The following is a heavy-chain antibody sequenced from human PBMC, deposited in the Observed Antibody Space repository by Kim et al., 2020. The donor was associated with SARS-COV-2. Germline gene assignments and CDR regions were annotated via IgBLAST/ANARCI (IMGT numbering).Heavy chain of an antibody. J-gene: IGHJ1*01. CDR1: GFTFSDHA. CDR3: SKSDCAGGTWCLFNY. D-gene: IGHD2-8*02. Sequence: GGSLRLSCAASGFTFSDHAMNWVRQAPGRGLEWVSGIGGSDGTTYYSDSVKGRFTISRDNSRNTLFLLMIALRAEDAAIYYCSKSDCAGGTWCLFNYWG. CDR2: IGGSDGTT. V-gene: IGHV3-23*01.